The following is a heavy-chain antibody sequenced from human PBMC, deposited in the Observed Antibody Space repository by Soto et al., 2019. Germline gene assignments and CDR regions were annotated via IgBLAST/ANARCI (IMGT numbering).Heavy chain of an antibody. CDR1: GGSISSYY. CDR3: ARDLSSSSPLMDV. V-gene: IGHV4-59*12. J-gene: IGHJ6*03. Sequence: SETLSLTCTVSGGSISSYYWSWIRQHPGKGLEWIGYIYYSGSTYYNPSLKSRVTISVDTSKNQFSLKLSSVTAADTAVYYCARDLSSSSPLMDVWGKGTTVTVSS. D-gene: IGHD6-6*01. CDR2: IYYSGST.